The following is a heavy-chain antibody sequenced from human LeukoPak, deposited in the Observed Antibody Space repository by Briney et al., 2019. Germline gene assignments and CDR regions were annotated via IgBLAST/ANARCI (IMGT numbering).Heavy chain of an antibody. Sequence: GGSLRLSCAASGFSFSSYGMNWVRQAPGKGLEWVSYITSSGGAIYYTDSVKGRFTISRDNAKNSLYLQMNSLRAEDTAVYYCARPPSITNPYYGMDVWGQGTTVTVSS. J-gene: IGHJ6*02. CDR2: ITSSGGAI. V-gene: IGHV3-48*03. CDR3: ARPPSITNPYYGMDV. D-gene: IGHD3-3*01. CDR1: GFSFSSYG.